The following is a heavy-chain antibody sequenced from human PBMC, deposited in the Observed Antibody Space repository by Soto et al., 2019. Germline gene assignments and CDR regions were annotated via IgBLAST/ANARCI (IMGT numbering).Heavy chain of an antibody. V-gene: IGHV3-53*01. CDR3: ATWHEREHAYDV. CDR1: GLTISGKKC. CDR2: LYDVDGS. Sequence: DVQLVESGGGLIQPGESLRLSCAAFGLTISGKKCVAWVRQAPGKGLEWVSALYDVDGSFYADSVQGRFTTSSDSSKTTVYLQMNDLRPDDTAVYYCATWHEREHAYDVWGQGTTVTVSS. D-gene: IGHD1-1*01. J-gene: IGHJ3*01.